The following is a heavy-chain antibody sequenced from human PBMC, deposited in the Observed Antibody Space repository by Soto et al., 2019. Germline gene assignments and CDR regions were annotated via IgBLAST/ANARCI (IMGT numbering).Heavy chain of an antibody. CDR2: INAGNGNT. J-gene: IGHJ4*02. V-gene: IGHV1-3*01. D-gene: IGHD6-6*01. CDR1: GYTFTSYA. CDR3: ARIAARPLYYFDY. Sequence: ASVKVSCKASGYTFTSYAMHWVRQAPGQRLEWMGWINAGNGNTKYSQKLQGRVTITRDTSASTAYMELSSLRSEDTAVYYCARIAARPLYYFDYWGQGTLVTVSS.